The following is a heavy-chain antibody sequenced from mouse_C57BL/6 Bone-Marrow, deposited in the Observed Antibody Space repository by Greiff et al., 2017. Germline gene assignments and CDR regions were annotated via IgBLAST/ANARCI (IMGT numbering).Heavy chain of an antibody. CDR1: GYTFTSYD. CDR2: CYPRDGST. V-gene: IGHV1-85*01. Sequence: QVQLQQSGPELVMPGASVKLSCKASGYTFTSYDINWVKQRPGQGLEWIGWCYPRDGSTKYNEKFKGKATLTVDTSSSTAYMELHSLTSGDSAVYFCARDYGSSYWYFDVWGTGTTVSVSS. J-gene: IGHJ1*03. D-gene: IGHD1-1*01. CDR3: ARDYGSSYWYFDV.